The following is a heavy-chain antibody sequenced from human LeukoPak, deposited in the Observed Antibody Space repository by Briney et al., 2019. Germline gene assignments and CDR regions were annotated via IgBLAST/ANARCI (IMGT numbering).Heavy chain of an antibody. V-gene: IGHV4-4*07. CDR3: ARDVRYASGWSTPES. D-gene: IGHD6-19*01. J-gene: IGHJ5*02. CDR1: GGSIINHY. Sequence: PSETLSLTCTVSGGSIINHYWSWIRQPAGKGLEWIGLIYSSGSANYSPSLKSRVSMSIDTSNNHFSLNLTSVTAADTALYFCARDVRYASGWSTPESWGPGTLVTVSS. CDR2: IYSSGSA.